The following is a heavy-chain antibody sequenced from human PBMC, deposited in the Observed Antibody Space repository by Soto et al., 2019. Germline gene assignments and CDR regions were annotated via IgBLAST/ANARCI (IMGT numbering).Heavy chain of an antibody. CDR2: ISAYNGNT. CDR3: ARPGAYYYDSSGYTAAFDI. V-gene: IGHV1-18*01. J-gene: IGHJ3*02. D-gene: IGHD3-22*01. CDR1: GYTFTSYH. Sequence: ASVKVSCKGSGYTFTSYHINWVRQATGQGLEWMGWISAYNGNTNYAQKLQGRVTMTTDTSTSTAYMELRSLRSDDTAVYYCARPGAYYYDSSGYTAAFDIWGQGTMVTVSS.